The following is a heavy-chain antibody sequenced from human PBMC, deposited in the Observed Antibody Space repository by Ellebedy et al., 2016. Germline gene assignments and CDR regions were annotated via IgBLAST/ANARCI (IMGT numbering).Heavy chain of an antibody. CDR3: TTYIVQWNLVRY. V-gene: IGHV3-15*01. CDR2: IKTKADGGTT. D-gene: IGHD5-12*01. Sequence: GGSLRLSCAASGFTFSNAWMSWVRQAPGKGLEWVGRIKTKADGGTTDYAAPVKGRFSISRDDSKNTLFVQMNSLKTEDTAVYYCTTYIVQWNLVRYWGQGTLVTVSS. J-gene: IGHJ4*02. CDR1: GFTFSNAW.